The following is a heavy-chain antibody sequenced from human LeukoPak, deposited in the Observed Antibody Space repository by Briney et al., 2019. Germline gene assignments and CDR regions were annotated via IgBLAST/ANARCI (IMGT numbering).Heavy chain of an antibody. CDR3: ARDDFWSGLGI. D-gene: IGHD3-3*01. CDR2: IYTSGST. V-gene: IGHV4-61*02. Sequence: SETLSLTCTVSGGSISSGSYYWSWIRQPAGKGLEWIGRIYTSGSTNYNPSLKSRVTISVGTSKNQFSLKLSSVTAADTAVYYCARDDFWSGLGIWGQGSMVTVSS. CDR1: GGSISSGSYY. J-gene: IGHJ3*02.